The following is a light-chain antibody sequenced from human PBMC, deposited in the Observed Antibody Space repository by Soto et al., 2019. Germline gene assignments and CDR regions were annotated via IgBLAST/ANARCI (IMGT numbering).Light chain of an antibody. J-gene: IGLJ2*01. CDR2: EDN. Sequence: QSALTQPPSASGSPGQSVTISCTGSSTDVGGYNYVSWYQQPPGNAPKFMIYEDNKRPSGVPDRFSGSKSGNTASLAVSGLQSEDEADYYCRSYADSISPVVFGGGTKLTVL. CDR1: STDVGGYNY. V-gene: IGLV2-8*01. CDR3: RSYADSISPVV.